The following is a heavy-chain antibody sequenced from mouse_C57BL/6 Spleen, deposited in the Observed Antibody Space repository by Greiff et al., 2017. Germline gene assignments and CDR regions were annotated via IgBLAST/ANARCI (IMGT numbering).Heavy chain of an antibody. CDR3: ARHEREGHYGNPWWFAY. V-gene: IGHV1-62-2*01. J-gene: IGHJ3*01. Sequence: VQLKQSGAELVKPGASVKLSCKASGYTFTEYTIHWVKQRSGQGLEWIGWFYPGSGSIKYNEKFKDKATLTADKSSSTVYMELSRLTSEDSAVYCCARHEREGHYGNPWWFAYWGQGTLVTVSA. CDR1: GYTFTEYT. CDR2: FYPGSGSI. D-gene: IGHD2-1*01.